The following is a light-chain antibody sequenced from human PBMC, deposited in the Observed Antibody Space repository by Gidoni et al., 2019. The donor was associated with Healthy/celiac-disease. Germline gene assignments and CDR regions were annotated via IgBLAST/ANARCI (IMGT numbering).Light chain of an antibody. V-gene: IGLV1-40*01. CDR1: SFNSGAGYD. J-gene: IGLJ1*01. Sequence: QSVLMPPPSGSGAPGQRVTISCTGSSFNSGAGYDVHWYQQLPGTAPQLLIYGNSNRPSGVPDRFSGSKSGASASLAITGLQAEDEADYYCQSYDSSLREVFGTGTKVTVL. CDR2: GNS. CDR3: QSYDSSLREV.